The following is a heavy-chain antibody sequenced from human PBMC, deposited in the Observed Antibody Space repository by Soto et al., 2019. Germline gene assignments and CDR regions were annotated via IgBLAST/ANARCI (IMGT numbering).Heavy chain of an antibody. V-gene: IGHV3-33*01. D-gene: IGHD5-12*01. CDR3: ARGGGYSGYDPCC. Sequence: QVQLVESGGGVVQPGRSLRLSCAASGFTFSSYGMHWVRQAPGKGLEWVAVIWYDGSNKYYADSVKGRFTISRDNSKNTLYLQMNSLRAADTAVYYCARGGGYSGYDPCCWGQGTLVTVSS. J-gene: IGHJ4*02. CDR1: GFTFSSYG. CDR2: IWYDGSNK.